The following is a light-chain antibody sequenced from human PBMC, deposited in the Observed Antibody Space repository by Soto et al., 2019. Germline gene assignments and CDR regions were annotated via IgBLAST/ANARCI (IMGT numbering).Light chain of an antibody. V-gene: IGKV1-5*03. CDR1: QSISSW. CDR3: QQSNSYSLT. Sequence: DVRMSQSPSTLSAPVGDRVTIPCRASQSISSWLAWYQQKPGKAPKLLIYKASSLESGVSSRFSGSGSGTEFTFTISSLQPDDFATYYCQQSNSYSLTFGGGSKVDI. J-gene: IGKJ4*01. CDR2: KAS.